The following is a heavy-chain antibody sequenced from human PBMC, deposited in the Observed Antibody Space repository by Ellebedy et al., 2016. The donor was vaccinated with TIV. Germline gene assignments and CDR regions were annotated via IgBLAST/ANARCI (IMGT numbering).Heavy chain of an antibody. Sequence: GESLKISCAGSGFSFSSYNMNWVRQAPGKGLEWVSYISSSSNNIYYADSVKGRFTIPRDNAKNSLYLQMNSLRAEDTAVYYCTIDRIVGATSYGFWGQGTLVTVSS. CDR2: ISSSSNNI. J-gene: IGHJ4*02. CDR3: TIDRIVGATSYGF. D-gene: IGHD1-26*01. V-gene: IGHV3-21*01. CDR1: GFSFSSYN.